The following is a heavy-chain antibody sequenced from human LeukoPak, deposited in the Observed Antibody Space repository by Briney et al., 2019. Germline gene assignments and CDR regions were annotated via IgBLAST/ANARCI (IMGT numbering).Heavy chain of an antibody. CDR1: GYSFTSYW. CDR3: ARHFPGSGWYGGRAFDI. V-gene: IGHV5-51*01. D-gene: IGHD6-19*01. Sequence: GESLKISCKGSGYSFTSYWIGWVRQMPGKGLEWMGISYPGDSDTRYSPSFQGQVTISADKSISTAYLQWSSLKASDTAMYYCARHFPGSGWYGGRAFDIWGQGTMVTVSS. J-gene: IGHJ3*02. CDR2: SYPGDSDT.